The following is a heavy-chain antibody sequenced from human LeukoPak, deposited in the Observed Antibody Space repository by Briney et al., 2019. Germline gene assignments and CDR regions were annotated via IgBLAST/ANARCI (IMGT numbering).Heavy chain of an antibody. V-gene: IGHV1-2*02. CDR3: ARDPGGPYIVATRNDYYFDY. D-gene: IGHD5-12*01. CDR1: GYTFTGYY. CDR2: INPNSGGT. Sequence: ASVKVSFKASGYTFTGYYMHWVRQAPGQGLEWMGWINPNSGGTNYAQKFQGRVTMTRDTSISTAYMELSRLRSDDTAVYYCARDPGGPYIVATRNDYYFDYWGQGTLVTVSS. J-gene: IGHJ4*02.